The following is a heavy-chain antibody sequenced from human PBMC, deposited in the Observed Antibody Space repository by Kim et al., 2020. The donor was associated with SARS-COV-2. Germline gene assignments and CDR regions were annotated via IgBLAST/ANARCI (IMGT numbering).Heavy chain of an antibody. CDR2: T. J-gene: IGHJ4*02. CDR3: ARGRSIAVYDY. Sequence: TNSNPSLKVRVTISVDTSKNQFSLKLSSVTAADTAVYYCARGRSIAVYDYWGQGTLVTVSS. V-gene: IGHV4-34*01. D-gene: IGHD6-19*01.